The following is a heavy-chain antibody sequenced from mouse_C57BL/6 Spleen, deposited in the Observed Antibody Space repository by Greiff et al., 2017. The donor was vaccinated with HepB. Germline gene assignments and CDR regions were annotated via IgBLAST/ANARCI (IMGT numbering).Heavy chain of an antibody. D-gene: IGHD1-1*01. V-gene: IGHV1-76*01. Sequence: VQRVESGAELVRPGASVKLSCKASGYTFTDYYINWVKQRPGQGLEWIARIYPGSGNTYYNGKFKGKATLTAEKSSSTAYMQLSSLTSEDSAVYFCARSVVFDYWGQGTTLTVSS. CDR3: ARSVVFDY. CDR1: GYTFTDYY. J-gene: IGHJ2*01. CDR2: IYPGSGNT.